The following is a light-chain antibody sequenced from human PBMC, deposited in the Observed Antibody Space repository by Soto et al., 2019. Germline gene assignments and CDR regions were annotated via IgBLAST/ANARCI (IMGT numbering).Light chain of an antibody. CDR1: NSDVGIYNL. CDR3: CSYAGSRTLV. V-gene: IGLV2-23*01. J-gene: IGLJ2*01. Sequence: QSALTQPASVSGSPGQSITISCTGTNSDVGIYNLVSWYQQHPGRAPKLMIYEGSKRPSGISNRFSGSKSGNTASLTISGLQAEDEADYYCCSYAGSRTLVFGGGTKVTVL. CDR2: EGS.